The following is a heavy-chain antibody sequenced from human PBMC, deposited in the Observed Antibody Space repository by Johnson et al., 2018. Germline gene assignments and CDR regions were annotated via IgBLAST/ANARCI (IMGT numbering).Heavy chain of an antibody. D-gene: IGHD2/OR15-2a*01. CDR3: SRDPTSYFSHYHDY. CDR1: GFIFNSYG. Sequence: QVQLVQSGGGVVQPGRSLRLSCAASGFIFNSYGMHWVRQAPGKGLEWVAVIWYDGSNKYYADSVKARFTISRDNSVNMLYLQMNSLRADDTAMYYCSRDPTSYFSHYHDYWGQGTPVTFSS. V-gene: IGHV3-33*01. CDR2: IWYDGSNK. J-gene: IGHJ4*02.